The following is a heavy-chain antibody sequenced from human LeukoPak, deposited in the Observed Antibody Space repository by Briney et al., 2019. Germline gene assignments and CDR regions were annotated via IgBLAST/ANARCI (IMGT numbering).Heavy chain of an antibody. J-gene: IGHJ4*02. CDR2: SNSDGSST. Sequence: GGSLRLSCAASGFTFRSYWMHWVRQAPGKGLVWVSRSNSDGSSTTYADSVKGRFTVSRDNAKNTLYLQMNSLRAEDTAVYYCAREDFYDYYFDYWGQGTLVTVSS. CDR1: GFTFRSYW. V-gene: IGHV3-74*01. CDR3: AREDFYDYYFDY. D-gene: IGHD2/OR15-2a*01.